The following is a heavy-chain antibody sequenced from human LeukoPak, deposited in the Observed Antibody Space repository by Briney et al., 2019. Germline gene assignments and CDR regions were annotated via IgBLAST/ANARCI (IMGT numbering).Heavy chain of an antibody. J-gene: IGHJ4*02. CDR1: GFTFSGYW. CDR3: ANEIRPNDY. D-gene: IGHD4-17*01. V-gene: IGHV3-7*03. CDR2: INHNGNVN. Sequence: GGSLRLSCAASGFTFSGYWMNWARQAPGKGLEWVASINHNGNVNYYVDSVKGRFTISRDNAKNSLYLQMNSLRAEDTAVYYCANEIRPNDYWGQGTLVTVSS.